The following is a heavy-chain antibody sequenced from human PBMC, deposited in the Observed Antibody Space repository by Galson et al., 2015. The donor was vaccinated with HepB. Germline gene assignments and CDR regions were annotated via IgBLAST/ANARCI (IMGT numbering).Heavy chain of an antibody. D-gene: IGHD3-22*01. CDR2: ISYDGSNK. Sequence: SLRLSCAASGFTFSSYGMHWVRQAPGKGLEWVAVISYDGSNKYYADSVKGRFTISRDNSKNTLYLQMNSLRAEDTAVYYCAKSSSSSGYYDHPFDYWGQGTLVTVSS. CDR3: AKSSSSSGYYDHPFDY. V-gene: IGHV3-30*18. CDR1: GFTFSSYG. J-gene: IGHJ4*02.